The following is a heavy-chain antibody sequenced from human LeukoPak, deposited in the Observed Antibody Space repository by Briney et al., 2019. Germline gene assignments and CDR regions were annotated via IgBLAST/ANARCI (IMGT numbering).Heavy chain of an antibody. CDR2: MNPNSGNT. CDR1: GYTFTSYD. J-gene: IGHJ4*02. V-gene: IGHV1-8*01. Sequence: GASVKVSCKASGYTFTSYDINWVRQATGQGLEWMGWMNPNSGNTGYAQKFQGRVTMTRNTSISTAYMELSSLRSEDTAVYYCAREARAFSLYMRYYDSSGYYYPLDYWGQGTLVTVSS. CDR3: AREARAFSLYMRYYDSSGYYYPLDY. D-gene: IGHD3-22*01.